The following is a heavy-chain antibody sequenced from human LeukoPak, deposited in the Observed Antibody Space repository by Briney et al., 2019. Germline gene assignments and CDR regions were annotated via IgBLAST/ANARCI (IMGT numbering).Heavy chain of an antibody. J-gene: IGHJ4*02. CDR1: GGSFSGYY. CDR2: INHSGST. CDR3: ASRLGGY. V-gene: IGHV4-34*01. Sequence: SSETLSLTCAVYGGSFSGYYWSWVRQPPGKGLEWIGEINHSGSTNYNPSLKSRVTISVDTSKNQFSPKLSSVTAADTAVYYCASRLGGYWGQGTLVTVSS. D-gene: IGHD1-26*01.